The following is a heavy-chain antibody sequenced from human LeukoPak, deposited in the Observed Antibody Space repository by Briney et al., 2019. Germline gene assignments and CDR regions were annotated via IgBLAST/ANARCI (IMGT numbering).Heavy chain of an antibody. CDR1: GFTFGDYK. J-gene: IGHJ4*02. CDR3: AKGLDGYRPPGY. CDR2: ISGSGGST. D-gene: IGHD5-24*01. V-gene: IGHV3-23*01. Sequence: PGGSLRLSCVGSGFTFGDYKMNWVRQAPGKGLEWVSAISGSGGSTYYADSVKGRFTISRDNSKNTLYLQMNSLRAEDTAVYYCAKGLDGYRPPGYWGQGTLVTVSS.